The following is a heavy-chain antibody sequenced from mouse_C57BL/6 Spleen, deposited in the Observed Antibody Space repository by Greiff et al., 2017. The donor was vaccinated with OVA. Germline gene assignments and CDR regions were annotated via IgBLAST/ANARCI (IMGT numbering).Heavy chain of an antibody. V-gene: IGHV2-6-1*01. J-gene: IGHJ4*01. CDR1: GFSLTSYG. CDR3: ARQGRYYYGSSFYYAMDY. D-gene: IGHD1-1*01. CDR2: IWSDGST. Sequence: VKLMESGPGLVAPSQSLSITCTVSGFSLTSYGVHWVRQPPGKGLEWLVVIWSDGSTTYNSALKSRLSISKDNSKSQVFLKMNSLQTDDTAMYYCARQGRYYYGSSFYYAMDYWGQGTSVTVSS.